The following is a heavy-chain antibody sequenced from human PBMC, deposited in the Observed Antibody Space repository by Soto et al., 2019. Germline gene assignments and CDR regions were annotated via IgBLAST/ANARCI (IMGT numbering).Heavy chain of an antibody. D-gene: IGHD2-21*02. CDR1: GYTFTSYA. CDR3: AGGIVVVTALDY. CDR2: INAGNGNT. V-gene: IGHV1-3*05. J-gene: IGHJ4*02. Sequence: QVQLVQSGAEEKKPGASVKVSCKASGYTFTSYAMHWVRQAPGQRLEWMGWINAGNGNTKYSQKFQGRVTITRDTSASPGYMELSSLRSEDTAVYYWAGGIVVVTALDYLGQGTLVTVSS.